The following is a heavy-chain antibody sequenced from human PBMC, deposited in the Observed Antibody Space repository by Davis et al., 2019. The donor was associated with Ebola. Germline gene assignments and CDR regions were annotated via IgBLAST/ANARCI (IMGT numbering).Heavy chain of an antibody. CDR2: TYYSRST. V-gene: IGHV4-31*03. D-gene: IGHD2-2*02. J-gene: IGHJ4*02. Sequence: LRLSCTVSGGSISSGGYYWSWIRQHPGKGLEWIGYTYYSRSTYYNPSLKSRVTISVDTSKNQFSLKLSSVTAADTAVYYCARVLGYCSSTSCYMSFDYWGQGTLVTVSS. CDR3: ARVLGYCSSTSCYMSFDY. CDR1: GGSISSGGYY.